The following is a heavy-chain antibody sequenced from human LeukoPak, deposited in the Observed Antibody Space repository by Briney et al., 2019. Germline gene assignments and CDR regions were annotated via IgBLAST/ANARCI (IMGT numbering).Heavy chain of an antibody. CDR1: EFSVGSNY. J-gene: IGHJ3*02. CDR2: IYSGGST. V-gene: IGHV3-66*01. D-gene: IGHD3-22*01. Sequence: GGSLRLSCAASEFSVGSNYMTWVRQAPGKGLEWVSLIYSGGSTYYADSVKGRFTISRDNSKNSLYLQMNSLRAEDTAVYYCARELSSGYSRGAFDIWGQGTMVTVSS. CDR3: ARELSSGYSRGAFDI.